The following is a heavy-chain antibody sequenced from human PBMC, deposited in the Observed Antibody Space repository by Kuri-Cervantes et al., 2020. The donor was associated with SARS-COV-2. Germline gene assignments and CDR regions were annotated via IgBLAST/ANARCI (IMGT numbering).Heavy chain of an antibody. D-gene: IGHD4-17*01. CDR1: GGSISSGDYY. V-gene: IGHV4-30-4*08. Sequence: LRLSCTVSGGSISSGDYYWSWIRQPPGKGLEWIGYIYYSGSTYYNPSLKSRVTISVDTSKNQFSLKLSSVTAADTAVYYCARLSYGDYGDVTFDYWGQGALVTVSS. CDR3: ARLSYGDYGDVTFDY. J-gene: IGHJ4*02. CDR2: IYYSGST.